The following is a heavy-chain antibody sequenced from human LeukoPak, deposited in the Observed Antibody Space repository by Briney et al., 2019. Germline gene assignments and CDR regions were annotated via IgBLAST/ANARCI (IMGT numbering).Heavy chain of an antibody. CDR2: IYYSGST. V-gene: IGHV4-31*03. CDR3: ARDRDSPGSGMDV. D-gene: IGHD2-15*01. J-gene: IGHJ6*02. Sequence: SEALSLTCPVSGGSISSGGYYWSWIRQHPGKGLEWIGYIYYSGSTYYNPSLKSRVTISVDTSKNQFSLKLSSVTAADTAVYYCARDRDSPGSGMDVWGQGTTVTVSS. CDR1: GGSISSGGYY.